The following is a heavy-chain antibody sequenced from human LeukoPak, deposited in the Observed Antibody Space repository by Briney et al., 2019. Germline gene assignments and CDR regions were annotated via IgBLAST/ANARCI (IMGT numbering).Heavy chain of an antibody. D-gene: IGHD6-19*01. Sequence: PGGCLTLSCPASRFTFSSCWMHWVRHTPGKGRVWVALINNDGSGTSYADSVKDRFTISRDNAKNILFLQMNSLRAEDTAVYYCVRGGGCSGSPMRYGTDVWGQGTTVTVSS. J-gene: IGHJ6*02. CDR1: RFTFSSCW. V-gene: IGHV3-74*01. CDR2: INNDGSGT. CDR3: VRGGGCSGSPMRYGTDV.